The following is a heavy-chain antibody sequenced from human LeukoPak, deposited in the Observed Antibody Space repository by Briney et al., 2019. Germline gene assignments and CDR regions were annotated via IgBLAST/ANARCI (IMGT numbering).Heavy chain of an antibody. J-gene: IGHJ6*03. D-gene: IGHD3-22*01. V-gene: IGHV3-43*02. CDR3: AKDIGDGSGYYYYYYYMDV. Sequence: GGSLRLSCAASGFTFDDYAMHWVRQAPGKGLEWVSLISGDGGSTYYADSVKGRFTISRDNSKNSLYLQMNSLRTEDTALYYCAKDIGDGSGYYYYYYYMDVWGKGTTVTVSS. CDR1: GFTFDDYA. CDR2: ISGDGGST.